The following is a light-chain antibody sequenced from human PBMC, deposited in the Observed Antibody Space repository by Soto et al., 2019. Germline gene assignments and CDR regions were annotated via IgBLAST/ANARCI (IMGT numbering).Light chain of an antibody. V-gene: IGLV4-69*01. CDR2: LNRDGSH. J-gene: IGLJ2*01. CDR3: QTWGTGIVI. Sequence: QLVLTQSPSASASLGASVKLTCTLRSGHSNYAIAWHQQQPEKGPRDLMKLNRDGSHSKGDGIPNRFSGSSSGAERYLTISSLQSEDEADYYCQTWGTGIVIFGGGTKLTVL. CDR1: SGHSNYA.